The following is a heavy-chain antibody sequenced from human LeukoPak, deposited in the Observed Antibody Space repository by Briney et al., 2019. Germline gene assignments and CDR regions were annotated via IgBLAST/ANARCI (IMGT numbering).Heavy chain of an antibody. J-gene: IGHJ4*02. CDR2: INQNGGEK. Sequence: GSLRLSSADSGFTFIGYWMNWSRQAPGKGLEWVANINQNGGEKYYVDSVKGRFTISRDNGKNSLYLQMNSLRAEDTALYYCARYRHLGYWGQGTLVTVSS. CDR1: GFTFIGYW. CDR3: ARYRHLGY. V-gene: IGHV3-7*01.